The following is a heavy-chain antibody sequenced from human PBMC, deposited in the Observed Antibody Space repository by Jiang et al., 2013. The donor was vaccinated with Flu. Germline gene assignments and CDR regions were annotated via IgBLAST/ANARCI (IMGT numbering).Heavy chain of an antibody. CDR1: GYTFTGYY. V-gene: IGHV1-2*04. CDR3: ARGLGAIAAAGTPGDYYYYGMDV. D-gene: IGHD6-13*01. Sequence: VQLVESGAEVKKPGASVKVSCKASGYTFTGYYMHWVRQAPGQGLEWMGWINPNSGGTNYAQKFQGWVTMTRDTSISTAYMELSRLRSDDTAVYYCARGLGAIAAAGTPGDYYYYGMDVWGQGTTVTVSS. CDR2: INPNSGGT. J-gene: IGHJ6*02.